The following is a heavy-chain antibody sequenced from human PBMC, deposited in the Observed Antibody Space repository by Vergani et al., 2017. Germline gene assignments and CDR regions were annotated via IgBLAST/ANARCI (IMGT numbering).Heavy chain of an antibody. CDR2: VYPSGTT. Sequence: QVQLQVSGPGLVKPSETLSLTCTVSGGSMQSGSFYWTWIRQTAERRLEWMGRVYPSGTTNYNPSLNGRVTIFVDKSKNLLSLRLNSVTAADTAVYYCARGETLTDWFDPWGQGTLVTVSS. CDR3: ARGETLTDWFDP. J-gene: IGHJ5*02. V-gene: IGHV4-61*02. CDR1: GGSMQSGSFY. D-gene: IGHD2-21*02.